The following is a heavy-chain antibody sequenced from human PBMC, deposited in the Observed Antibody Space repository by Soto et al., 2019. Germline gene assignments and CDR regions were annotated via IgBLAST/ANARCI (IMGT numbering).Heavy chain of an antibody. CDR2: MNPNSGNT. Sequence: GASVKVSCKASGYTFTSYDINWVRQATGQGLEWMGWMNPNSGNTGYAQKFQGRVTMTRNTSISTAYMELSSLRSEDTAVYYCARAYYYDSSGYYLNWFDPWGQGTLVTVSS. V-gene: IGHV1-8*01. D-gene: IGHD3-22*01. CDR3: ARAYYYDSSGYYLNWFDP. J-gene: IGHJ5*02. CDR1: GYTFTSYD.